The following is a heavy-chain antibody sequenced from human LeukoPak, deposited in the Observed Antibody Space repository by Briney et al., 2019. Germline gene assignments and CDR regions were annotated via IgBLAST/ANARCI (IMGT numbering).Heavy chain of an antibody. CDR1: GGSISSGSYY. D-gene: IGHD2-2*01. Sequence: SETLSLTCTVSGGSISSGSYYWSWIRQPAGKGLERIGRIYTSGSTNYNPSLKSRVTISVDTSKNQFSLKLSSVTAADTAVYYCARDSFYCSSTSCYAGWFDPWGQGTLVTVSP. V-gene: IGHV4-61*02. J-gene: IGHJ5*02. CDR2: IYTSGST. CDR3: ARDSFYCSSTSCYAGWFDP.